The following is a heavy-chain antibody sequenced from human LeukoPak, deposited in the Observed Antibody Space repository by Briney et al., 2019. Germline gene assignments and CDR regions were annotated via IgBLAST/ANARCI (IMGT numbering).Heavy chain of an antibody. J-gene: IGHJ6*03. CDR2: MNPNSGNT. CDR1: GYTFTSYD. Sequence: ASVKVSCKASGYTFTSYDINWVRQATGQGLEWMGWMNPNSGNTGYAQKFQGRVTMTRNTSINTAYMELSSLRSEDTAVYYCARAPTRYYDFWSGYYKRRNYYYMDVWGKGTTVTVSS. CDR3: ARAPTRYYDFWSGYYKRRNYYYMDV. D-gene: IGHD3-3*01. V-gene: IGHV1-8*01.